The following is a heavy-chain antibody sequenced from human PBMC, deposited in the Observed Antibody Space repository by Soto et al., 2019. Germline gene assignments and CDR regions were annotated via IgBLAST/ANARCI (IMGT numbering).Heavy chain of an antibody. J-gene: IGHJ4*02. CDR2: IYYSGST. D-gene: IGHD3-22*01. CDR1: GGSISSYY. V-gene: IGHV4-59*01. Sequence: QVQLQESGPGLVKPSETLSLTCTVSGGSISSYYWSWIRQPPGKGLEWIGYIYYSGSTNYNPSLNSRVTISVDTSKNQFSLKLSSVTAADTAVYYCARVMGDSSGYSWSFDYWGQGTLVTVSS. CDR3: ARVMGDSSGYSWSFDY.